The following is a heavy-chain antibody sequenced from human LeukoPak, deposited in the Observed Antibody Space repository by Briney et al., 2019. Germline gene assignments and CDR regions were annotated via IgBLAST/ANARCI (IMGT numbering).Heavy chain of an antibody. V-gene: IGHV1-18*01. J-gene: IGHJ4*02. CDR2: VSANNRNT. Sequence: GASVKVSCKASGYTLTSYVFSWVRQAPGQGLEWMGLVSANNRNTKFAQNLQGRVTMSTDTSTSTAYMVLASLGADDTAEYYGGRATISGRGPLFDYGGQGNLVTVSS. CDR1: GYTLTSYV. CDR3: GRATISGRGPLFDY. D-gene: IGHD5-24*01.